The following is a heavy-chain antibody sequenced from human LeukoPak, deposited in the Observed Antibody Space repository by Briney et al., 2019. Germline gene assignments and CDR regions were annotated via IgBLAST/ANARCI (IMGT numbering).Heavy chain of an antibody. J-gene: IGHJ3*02. CDR1: GFTFSSYS. CDR3: AREADIVVIPAAIHDYDAFDI. V-gene: IGHV3-48*01. Sequence: GGSLRLSCAASGFTFSSYSMNWVRQAPGKGLEWVSYISSSSSTIYYADSVKGRFTISRDNAKNSLYLQMNSLRAEDTAVYYCAREADIVVIPAAIHDYDAFDIWGQGTMVTVSS. CDR2: ISSSSSTI. D-gene: IGHD2-2*02.